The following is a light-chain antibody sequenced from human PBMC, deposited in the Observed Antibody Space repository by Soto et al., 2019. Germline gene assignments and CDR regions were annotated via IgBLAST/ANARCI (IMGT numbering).Light chain of an antibody. CDR3: GTWGV. J-gene: IGLJ3*02. Sequence: QSVLTQPPSVSAAPGQKVTISCSGSYSNIGKNYVSWYQQLPGTAPKLLIFDNNKRPSGIPDRFSGSKSGTSATLGITGLQTGDEADYYCGTWGVFGGGTQLTVL. V-gene: IGLV1-51*01. CDR1: YSNIGKNY. CDR2: DNN.